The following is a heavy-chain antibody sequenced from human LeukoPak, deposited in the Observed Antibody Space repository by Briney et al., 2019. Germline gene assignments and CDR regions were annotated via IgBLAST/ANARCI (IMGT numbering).Heavy chain of an antibody. V-gene: IGHV3-30*02. D-gene: IGHD2-2*02. Sequence: GGSLRLSCAASGFTFSSYGMHWVRQAPGKGLEWVAFIRYDGSNKYYADSVKGRFTISRDNSKNTLYLQMNSLRAEDTAVYYCAKGGLLWYQLPYAKEYYYYYMDVWGKGTTVTISS. CDR2: IRYDGSNK. J-gene: IGHJ6*03. CDR3: AKGGLLWYQLPYAKEYYYYYMDV. CDR1: GFTFSSYG.